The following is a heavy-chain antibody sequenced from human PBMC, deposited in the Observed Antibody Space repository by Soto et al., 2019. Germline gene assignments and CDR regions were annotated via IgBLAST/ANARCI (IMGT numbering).Heavy chain of an antibody. Sequence: GGSLRLSCAASGFAFTVYGMSWVRQAPGKGLEWVSGISGSGGITYYADSVKGRFTISRDNSKNTLYLQMNSLRAEDTAVYYCAKEGPYCSGGYCYPDYWGQGTLVTVSS. CDR1: GFAFTVYG. CDR2: ISGSGGIT. CDR3: AKEGPYCSGGYCYPDY. V-gene: IGHV3-23*01. D-gene: IGHD2-15*01. J-gene: IGHJ4*02.